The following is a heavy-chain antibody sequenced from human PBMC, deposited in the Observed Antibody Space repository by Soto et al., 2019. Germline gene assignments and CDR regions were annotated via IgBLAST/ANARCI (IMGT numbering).Heavy chain of an antibody. Sequence: PGESLKISCKASGYSFTTYWIAWVRQMPGKGLEWMGVINPGDSDIRYSPSFQGQVTISADNSISTAYLQWSSLKASDTAMYYCARHEQFYYYYYGIDVWGQGTAVTVSS. CDR3: ARHEQFYYYYYGIDV. V-gene: IGHV5-51*01. CDR1: GYSFTTYW. D-gene: IGHD4-4*01. CDR2: INPGDSDI. J-gene: IGHJ6*02.